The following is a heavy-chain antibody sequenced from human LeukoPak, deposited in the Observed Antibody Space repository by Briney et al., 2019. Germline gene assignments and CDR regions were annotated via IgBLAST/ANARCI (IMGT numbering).Heavy chain of an antibody. D-gene: IGHD1-26*01. Sequence: SETLSLTCTVSGGSISSGSYYWSWIRQPAGKGLEWIGRIYTSGSTNYNPSLKSRVTISVDTSKNQFSLKLSSVTAADTAVYYCARRSGSYRYYYYYYYMDVWGKGTTVTISS. CDR1: GGSISSGSYY. J-gene: IGHJ6*03. CDR3: ARRSGSYRYYYYYYYMDV. CDR2: IYTSGST. V-gene: IGHV4-61*02.